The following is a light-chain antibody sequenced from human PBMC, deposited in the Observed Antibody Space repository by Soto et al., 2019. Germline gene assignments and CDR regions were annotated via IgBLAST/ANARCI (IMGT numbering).Light chain of an antibody. Sequence: EFVLTQSPGTLSLSPGERATLSCRASQTVRKNYLAWYQQKPGQAPRXXIYDASSRETGIPDRFSGGGSGTDFTLTISRLEPEDFAVYYCQQFSSYPLTFGGGTKVDIK. V-gene: IGKV3-20*01. CDR1: QTVRKNY. CDR2: DAS. J-gene: IGKJ4*01. CDR3: QQFSSYPLT.